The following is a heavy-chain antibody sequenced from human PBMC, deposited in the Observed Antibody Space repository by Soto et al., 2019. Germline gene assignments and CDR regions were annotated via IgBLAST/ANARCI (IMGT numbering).Heavy chain of an antibody. V-gene: IGHV3-23*01. J-gene: IGHJ4*02. CDR2: ISGSGGT. CDR1: GFTFSSNA. CDR3: AKEPTGVSDY. Sequence: EVQLLESGGGLVQPGGSLRLSCAASGFTFSSNAMSWVRQAPGKGLEWVSTISGSGGTYYADSGKGRFTISRDNTKNTLCLQMNSLRAEDTAVYYCAKEPTGVSDYWGQGALVTVSS.